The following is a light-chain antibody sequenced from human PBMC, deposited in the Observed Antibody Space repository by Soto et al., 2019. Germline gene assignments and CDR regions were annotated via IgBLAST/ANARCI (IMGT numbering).Light chain of an antibody. J-gene: IGKJ1*01. CDR3: QQYYSYSLT. CDR2: DAS. CDR1: QSVSGW. V-gene: IGKV1-5*01. Sequence: IQMTQSPSTLSASVGDSVTITCRASQSVSGWLALYQQKPGKAPNLLIYDASSLESGVPSRFSGSGSGTEYTLTISSLQPDDFATYYRQQYYSYSLTFGQGTKVDIK.